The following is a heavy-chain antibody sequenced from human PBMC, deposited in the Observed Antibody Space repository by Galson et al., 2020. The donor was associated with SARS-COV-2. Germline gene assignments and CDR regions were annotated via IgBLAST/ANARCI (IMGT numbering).Heavy chain of an antibody. V-gene: IGHV3-7*01. CDR2: INQDGSER. J-gene: IGHJ4*02. CDR1: GFTFSSSW. Sequence: PGGSLRLSCAASGFTFSSSWMSWVRQAPGKGLEWVANINQDGSERYSLDSVKGRFTISRDNAKNSLYLYMNSLRAEDTAVYYCARASYYDFWYGYFRATADIRHFDYWGQGTLVTVSS. CDR3: ARASYYDFWYGYFRATADIRHFDY. D-gene: IGHD3-3*01.